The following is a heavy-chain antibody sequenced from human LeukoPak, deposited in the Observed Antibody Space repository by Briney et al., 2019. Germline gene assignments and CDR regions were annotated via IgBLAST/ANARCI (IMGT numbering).Heavy chain of an antibody. CDR3: AADGRYGDYDLYYGMDV. D-gene: IGHD4-17*01. Sequence: SVKVSCKASGFTFTSSAMQWVRQARGQRLEWIGWIVVGSGNTNYAQKFQERVTITRDMSTSTAYMELSSLRSEDTAVYYCAADGRYGDYDLYYGMDVWGQGTTVTVSS. CDR1: GFTFTSSA. CDR2: IVVGSGNT. J-gene: IGHJ6*02. V-gene: IGHV1-58*02.